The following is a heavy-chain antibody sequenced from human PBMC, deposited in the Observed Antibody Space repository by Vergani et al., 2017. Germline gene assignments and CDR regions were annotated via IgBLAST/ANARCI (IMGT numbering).Heavy chain of an antibody. CDR1: GFTFSSYA. V-gene: IGHV3-23*01. D-gene: IGHD3-10*01. J-gene: IGHJ5*02. CDR3: AKLADYYGSRSYRNWFDP. CDR2: ISGSGGST. Sequence: EVQLLESGGGLVQPGGSLRLSCAASGFTFSSYAMSWVRQAPGEGLEWVSAISGSGGSTYYADSVKGRFTISRDNSKNTLYLQMNSLRAEDTAVYYCAKLADYYGSRSYRNWFDPWGQGTLVTVSS.